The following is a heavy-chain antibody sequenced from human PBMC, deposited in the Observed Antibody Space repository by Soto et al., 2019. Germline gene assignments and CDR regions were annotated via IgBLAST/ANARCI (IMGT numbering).Heavy chain of an antibody. J-gene: IGHJ6*02. D-gene: IGHD7-27*01. V-gene: IGHV3-66*01. Sequence: EVQLVESGGGLVQPGGSLRLSCAASGFTVSSNYMSWVRQAPGKGLEWVSVIYSGGSTYYADSVKGRFTISRDNSKNTLELQMNSLRAEDTAVYYCARDGRGDSYYYYGMDVWGQGTTVTVSS. CDR3: ARDGRGDSYYYYGMDV. CDR2: IYSGGST. CDR1: GFTVSSNY.